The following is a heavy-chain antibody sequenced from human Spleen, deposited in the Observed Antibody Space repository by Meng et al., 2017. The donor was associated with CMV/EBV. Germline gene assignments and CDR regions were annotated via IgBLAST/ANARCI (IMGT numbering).Heavy chain of an antibody. V-gene: IGHV3-20*04. CDR1: GFIFRSYW. CDR2: INWNGGST. D-gene: IGHD1-26*01. CDR3: AKDRIVGASYYFDY. J-gene: IGHJ4*02. Sequence: GGSLRLSCAASGFIFRSYWMHWVRQVPGKGLVWVSGINWNGGSTGYADSVKGRFTISRDNAKNSLYLQMNSLRAEDTAVYYCAKDRIVGASYYFDYWGQGTLVTVSS.